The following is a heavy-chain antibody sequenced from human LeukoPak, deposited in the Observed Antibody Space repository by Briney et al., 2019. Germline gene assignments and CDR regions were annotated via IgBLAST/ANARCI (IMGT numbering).Heavy chain of an antibody. CDR1: GYTFTSYG. CDR2: ISAYNGNT. D-gene: IGHD3-22*01. Sequence: ASVKVSCKASGYTFTSYGISWVRQAPGQGLEWMGWISAYNGNTNYAQKLQGRVTMTEDTSTDTAYMELSSLRSEDTAVYYCATSPQYYYDSSGQDAFDIWGQGTMVTVSS. CDR3: ATSPQYYYDSSGQDAFDI. J-gene: IGHJ3*02. V-gene: IGHV1-18*01.